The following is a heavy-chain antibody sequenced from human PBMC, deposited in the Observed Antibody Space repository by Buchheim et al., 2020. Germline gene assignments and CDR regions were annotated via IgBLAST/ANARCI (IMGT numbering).Heavy chain of an antibody. CDR1: GFTFSSYA. CDR3: AKEDRPSRRFLEWLSPYYFDY. V-gene: IGHV3-23*01. CDR2: ISGSGGST. J-gene: IGHJ4*02. Sequence: EVQLLESGGGLVQPGGSLRLSCAASGFTFSSYAMSWVRQAPGKGLEWVSAISGSGGSTYYADSVKGRFTISRDNSKTTLYLQMNSLRAEDTAVYYCAKEDRPSRRFLEWLSPYYFDYWGQGTL. D-gene: IGHD3-3*01.